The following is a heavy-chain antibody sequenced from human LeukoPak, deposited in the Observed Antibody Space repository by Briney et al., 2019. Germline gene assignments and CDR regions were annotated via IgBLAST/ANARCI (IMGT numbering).Heavy chain of an antibody. V-gene: IGHV1-18*01. CDR2: ISAYNGNT. CDR3: ARGTPYYDFWSGSSDAFDI. CDR1: GYTFTSYG. Sequence: ASVKVSCKASGYTFTSYGISWVRQAPGQGLEWMGWISAYNGNTNYAQKLQGRVTMTTDTSTSTAYMELRSLRSDDTAVYYCARGTPYYDFWSGSSDAFDIWGQGTMVTVSS. D-gene: IGHD3-3*01. J-gene: IGHJ3*02.